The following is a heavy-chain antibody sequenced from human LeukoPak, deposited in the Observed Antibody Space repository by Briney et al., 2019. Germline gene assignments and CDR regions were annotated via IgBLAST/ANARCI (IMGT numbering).Heavy chain of an antibody. J-gene: IGHJ4*02. D-gene: IGHD1-1*01. Sequence: PGGSLRLSCAASGFTFSSYAMSWVRQAPGKGLEWVSSVSDRGSRTYGADSLKGRFTISRDNSKNTLYLQMNSLRAEDTAVYYCAKATGKLDPFDYWGQGTLVTVSS. CDR3: AKATGKLDPFDY. CDR1: GFTFSSYA. CDR2: VSDRGSRT. V-gene: IGHV3-23*01.